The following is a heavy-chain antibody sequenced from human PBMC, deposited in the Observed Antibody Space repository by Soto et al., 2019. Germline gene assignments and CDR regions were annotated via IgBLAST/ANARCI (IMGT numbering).Heavy chain of an antibody. CDR2: IYGAGST. J-gene: IGHJ4*02. Sequence: GGSLRLSCAASGFTVSNNLMSWVRQAPGKGLGWVSVIYGAGSTFYADSVKGRFTISRDNSKNTLYLQMNSLIAEDTAIYYCVRGDYGISGVDYWGQGTLVTVSS. V-gene: IGHV3-53*01. CDR1: GFTVSNNL. CDR3: VRGDYGISGVDY. D-gene: IGHD4-17*01.